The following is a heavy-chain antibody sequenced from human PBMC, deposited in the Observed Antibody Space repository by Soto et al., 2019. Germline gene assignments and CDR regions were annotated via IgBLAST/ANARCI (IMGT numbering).Heavy chain of an antibody. J-gene: IGHJ6*02. CDR1: GGSISSGDYY. CDR3: ARDQSYGDYYYGMDV. Sequence: PSETLSLTCTVSGGSISSGDYYWSWIRQPPGKGLEWIGYIYYSGSTYYNPSLKSRVTISVDTSKSQFSLKLSSVTAADTAVYYCARDQSYGDYYYGMDVWGQGTTVTVSS. V-gene: IGHV4-30-4*01. D-gene: IGHD4-17*01. CDR2: IYYSGST.